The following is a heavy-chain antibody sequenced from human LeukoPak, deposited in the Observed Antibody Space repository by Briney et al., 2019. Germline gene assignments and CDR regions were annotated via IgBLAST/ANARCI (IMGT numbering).Heavy chain of an antibody. CDR3: AKGGRIILQFDY. CDR1: GFTFSSYA. Sequence: GGSLRLSCAASGFTFSSYAMSWVRQAPGKGLEWVSTITGSGDSTYYADSVKGRFTISRDKSNNTLYLQMNSLSAEDTAVYYCAKGGRIILQFDYWGQGTLVTVSS. CDR2: ITGSGDST. J-gene: IGHJ4*02. D-gene: IGHD2-15*01. V-gene: IGHV3-23*01.